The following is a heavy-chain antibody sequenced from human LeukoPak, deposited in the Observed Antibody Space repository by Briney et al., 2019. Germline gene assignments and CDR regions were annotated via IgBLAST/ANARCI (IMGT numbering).Heavy chain of an antibody. V-gene: IGHV4-38-2*01. CDR3: ARGPYSSSWYQPNWFDP. CDR1: GYSISSGYY. CDR2: IYHGGST. Sequence: SETLSLTCAVSGYSISSGYYWGWIRQPPGKGLEWIGSIYHGGSTYYNPSLKSRVTISVDTSKNQFSLKLSSVTAADTAVYYCARGPYSSSWYQPNWFDPWGQGTLVTVSS. J-gene: IGHJ5*02. D-gene: IGHD6-13*01.